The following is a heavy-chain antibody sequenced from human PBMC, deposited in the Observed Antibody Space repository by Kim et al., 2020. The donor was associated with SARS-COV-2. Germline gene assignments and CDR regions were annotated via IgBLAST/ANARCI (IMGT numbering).Heavy chain of an antibody. D-gene: IGHD6-19*01. CDR3: ARSGWGQTFYYYYMYV. J-gene: IGHJ6*03. CDR2: VFDNETT. V-gene: IGHV4-59*08. Sequence: SETLSLTCTVSGGSMRSFYWSWIRQIPGKEMEWIGYVFDNETTGYNPSLKSRVTISIETYKNQYYLELRSVTAGDTAAYYCARSGWGQTFYYYYMYVCG. CDR1: GGSMRSFY.